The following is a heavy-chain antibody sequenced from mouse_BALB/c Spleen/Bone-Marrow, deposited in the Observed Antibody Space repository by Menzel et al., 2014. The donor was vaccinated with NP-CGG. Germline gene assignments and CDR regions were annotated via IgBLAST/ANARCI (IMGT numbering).Heavy chain of an antibody. Sequence: QVQLKQSGAEVVNPGASVKLSCRTSGYTFTNYWIQWVKQRPGQGLGWIGEIFPGTDTTYYNEKFKDKATLTIDTSSSTAYKQLSNLTSEDSAVYFCARNKDYDEGAWFTYWGQRTLVTVSA. CDR1: GYTFTNYW. D-gene: IGHD2-4*01. V-gene: IGHV1S132*01. CDR3: ARNKDYDEGAWFTY. J-gene: IGHJ3*01. CDR2: IFPGTDTT.